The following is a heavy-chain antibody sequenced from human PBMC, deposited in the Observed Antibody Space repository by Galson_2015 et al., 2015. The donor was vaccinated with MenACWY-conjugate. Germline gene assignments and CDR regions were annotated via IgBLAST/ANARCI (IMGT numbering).Heavy chain of an antibody. Sequence: SETLSLTCPVSGGSISSYYWSWIRQPPGKGLEWIGYIYYSGNTNYNPSLKSRVTISVDTSKNQFSLKLSSVTAADTAVYYCARRRDGSSKNFDYWGQGTLVTVSS. CDR1: GGSISSYY. D-gene: IGHD5-24*01. V-gene: IGHV4-59*01. CDR2: IYYSGNT. J-gene: IGHJ4*02. CDR3: ARRRDGSSKNFDY.